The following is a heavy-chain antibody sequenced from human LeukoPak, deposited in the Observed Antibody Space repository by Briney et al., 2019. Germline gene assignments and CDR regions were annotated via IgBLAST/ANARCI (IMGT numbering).Heavy chain of an antibody. Sequence: SETLSLTCAAYGGSFSGYYWSWIRQPPGKGLEWIGAINHSGSTNYNPSLKSRVTISVDTSKNQFSLKLSSVTAADTAVYYCARRLYYYGSGSSLAYFQHWGQGTLVTVSS. J-gene: IGHJ1*01. D-gene: IGHD3-10*01. CDR2: INHSGST. CDR3: ARRLYYYGSGSSLAYFQH. V-gene: IGHV4-34*01. CDR1: GGSFSGYY.